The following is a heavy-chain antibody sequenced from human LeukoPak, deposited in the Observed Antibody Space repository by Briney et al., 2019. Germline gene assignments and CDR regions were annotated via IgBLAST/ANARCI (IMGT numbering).Heavy chain of an antibody. V-gene: IGHV3-48*03. CDR3: VGEMDSGWYPY. J-gene: IGHJ4*02. CDR2: ISSSGSST. D-gene: IGHD6-19*01. CDR1: GFNFRGYE. Sequence: GRSLRLSCAASGFNFRGYEMNWVRRAPGKGLQWLAYISSSGSSTYYADSVQVRFTISRDNAKNSLYLHMNSLRVDDTAVYYCVGEMDSGWYPYWGPGTLVTVSS.